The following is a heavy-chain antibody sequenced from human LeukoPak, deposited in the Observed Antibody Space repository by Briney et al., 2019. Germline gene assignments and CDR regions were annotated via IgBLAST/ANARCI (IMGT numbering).Heavy chain of an antibody. V-gene: IGHV4-4*07. CDR1: GGPISTYY. CDR2: IYTSGST. Sequence: SETLSLTCTISGGPISTYYWSWIRQPAGKGLEWIGRIYTSGSTNYNPSLKSRVSMSLDTSKNQFSLKLTSVTAADTALYYCARGGVTDPFDYWGQGTLITVSS. J-gene: IGHJ4*02. CDR3: ARGGVTDPFDY. D-gene: IGHD1-14*01.